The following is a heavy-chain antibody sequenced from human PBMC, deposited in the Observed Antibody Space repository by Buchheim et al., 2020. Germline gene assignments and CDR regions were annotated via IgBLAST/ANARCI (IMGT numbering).Heavy chain of an antibody. V-gene: IGHV3-48*01. CDR3: ARGLTSGSYYLIDY. CDR1: GFTFSSYS. CDR2: ISSSSSTI. Sequence: EVQLVESGGGLVQPGGSLRLSCAASGFTFSSYSMNWVRQAPGKGLEWVSYISSSSSTIYYADSVKGRFTISRDNAKNSLYPQMNSLRAEDTAVYYCARGLTSGSYYLIDYWGQGTL. J-gene: IGHJ4*02. D-gene: IGHD1-26*01.